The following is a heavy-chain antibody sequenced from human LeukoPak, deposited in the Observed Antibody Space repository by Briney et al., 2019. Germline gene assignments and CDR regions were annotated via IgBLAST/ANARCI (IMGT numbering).Heavy chain of an antibody. J-gene: IGHJ4*02. CDR3: ARGRGLES. D-gene: IGHD3-10*01. CDR2: IKQGGSEK. CDR1: GFTFSSFW. Sequence: GGSLRLSCADSGFTFSSFWMTWVRQAPGKGLEWVANIKQGGSEKYYVDSVKGRFTISRDNAKKSLFLQMNSLRAEDTAVYYCARGRGLESWGQGTLVTVSS. V-gene: IGHV3-7*03.